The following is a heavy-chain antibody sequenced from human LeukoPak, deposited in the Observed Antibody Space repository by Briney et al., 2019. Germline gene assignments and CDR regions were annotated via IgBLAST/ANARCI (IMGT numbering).Heavy chain of an antibody. V-gene: IGHV3-23*01. Sequence: GGSLRLSCAASGFTFSSYAMSWFRQAPGKGLEWVSAISGSGGSTYYADSVKGRFTISRDNSKNTLYLQMNSLRAEDTAVYYCAKSLDYSSSWYVGYWGQGTLVTVSS. J-gene: IGHJ4*02. CDR2: ISGSGGST. CDR3: AKSLDYSSSWYVGY. D-gene: IGHD6-13*01. CDR1: GFTFSSYA.